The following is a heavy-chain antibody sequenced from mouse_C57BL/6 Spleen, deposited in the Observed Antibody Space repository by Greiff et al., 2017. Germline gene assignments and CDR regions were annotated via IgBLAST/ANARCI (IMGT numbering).Heavy chain of an antibody. CDR1: GYTFTSYW. V-gene: IGHV1-64*01. D-gene: IGHD2-1*01. CDR3: ARAYGNYYAMDY. Sequence: QVQLQQSGAELVKPGASVKLSCKASGYTFTSYWMHWVKQRPGQGLEWIGMIHPNSGSTNYNEKFKSKATLTVDKSSSTAYMQLSSLTSEDSAVYYCARAYGNYYAMDYWGQGTSVTVSS. J-gene: IGHJ4*01. CDR2: IHPNSGST.